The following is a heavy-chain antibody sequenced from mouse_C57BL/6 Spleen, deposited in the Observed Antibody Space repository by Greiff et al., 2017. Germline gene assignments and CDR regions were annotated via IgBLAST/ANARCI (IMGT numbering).Heavy chain of an antibody. Sequence: QVQLQQPGAELVMPGASVKLSCKASGYTFTSYWMHWVKQRPGQGLEWIGEIDPSDSYTNYNQKFKGKSTLTVDKSSSTAYMQLSRLTSEDSAVYYCARTRDYFDYWGQGTTLTVSS. CDR2: IDPSDSYT. CDR3: ARTRDYFDY. V-gene: IGHV1-69*01. CDR1: GYTFTSYW. J-gene: IGHJ2*01.